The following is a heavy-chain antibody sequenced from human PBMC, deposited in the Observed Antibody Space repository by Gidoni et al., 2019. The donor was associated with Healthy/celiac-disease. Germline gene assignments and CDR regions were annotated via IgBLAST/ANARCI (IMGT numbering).Heavy chain of an antibody. J-gene: IGHJ4*02. V-gene: IGHV3-21*01. D-gene: IGHD2-2*01. CDR2: ISSSSTYI. CDR1: GFTFSSHS. Sequence: ELQLVESGGGLVKPGVSLRLPCAAPGFTFSSHSMHWGPQAPGKGLEWVSSISSSSTYIYYADSVKGRFTISRDNAKNSLYLQMNSLRAEDTAVYYCARDWDCSSTSCYYRTQNFGEFDYWGQGTLVTVSS. CDR3: ARDWDCSSTSCYYRTQNFGEFDY.